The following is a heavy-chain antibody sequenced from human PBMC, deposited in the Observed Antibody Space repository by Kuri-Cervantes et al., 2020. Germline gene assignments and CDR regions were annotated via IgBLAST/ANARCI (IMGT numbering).Heavy chain of an antibody. J-gene: IGHJ4*02. Sequence: GGSLRLSCAASGFTFSSYAMSWARQAPGKGLEWVSAISGSGGSTYYADSVKGRFTISRDNSKNTLYLQMNSLRAEDTAVYYCAKEDEYYGSGSYYNNWGQGTLVTVSS. CDR3: AKEDEYYGSGSYYNN. CDR2: ISGSGGST. D-gene: IGHD3-10*01. CDR1: GFTFSSYA. V-gene: IGHV3-23*01.